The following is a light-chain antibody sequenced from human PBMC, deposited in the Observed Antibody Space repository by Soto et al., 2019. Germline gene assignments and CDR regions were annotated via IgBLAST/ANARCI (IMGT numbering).Light chain of an antibody. V-gene: IGLV2-23*01. CDR2: EGS. CDR3: CSYAGSSTSGVV. Sequence: QSALTQPASVSGSPGQSITIYCTGTSSDVGSYNLVSWYQQHPGKAPKLMIYEGSKRPSGVSNRFSGSKSGNTASLTISGLQAEDEADYYCCSYAGSSTSGVVFGGGTQLTVL. CDR1: SSDVGSYNL. J-gene: IGLJ2*01.